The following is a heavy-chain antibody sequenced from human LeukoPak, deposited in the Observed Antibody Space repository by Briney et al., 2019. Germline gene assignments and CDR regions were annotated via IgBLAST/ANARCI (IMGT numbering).Heavy chain of an antibody. Sequence: SETLSLTCTVPGGSISSYYWSWIRQPPGKGLEWIGYIYYSGSTNYNPSLKSRVTISVDTSKNQFSLKLSFVTAADTAVYYCARDLSGSSGAFDIWGQGTMVTVSS. J-gene: IGHJ3*02. CDR3: ARDLSGSSGAFDI. CDR2: IYYSGST. D-gene: IGHD1-26*01. CDR1: GGSISSYY. V-gene: IGHV4-59*01.